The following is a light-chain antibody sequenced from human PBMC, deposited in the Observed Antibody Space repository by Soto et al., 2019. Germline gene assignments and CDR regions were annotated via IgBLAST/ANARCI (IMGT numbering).Light chain of an antibody. J-gene: IGLJ3*02. CDR2: EDN. CDR1: SGSIASNY. Sequence: NFMLTQPHSVSESPGKTVTISCTRSSGSIASNYVQWYQQRPGSAPTTVIYEDNQRPSGVPDRFSGSIDSSSNSASLTISGLKTEDEAAYYCQSYDSSIPWVFGGGTQLTVL. V-gene: IGLV6-57*03. CDR3: QSYDSSIPWV.